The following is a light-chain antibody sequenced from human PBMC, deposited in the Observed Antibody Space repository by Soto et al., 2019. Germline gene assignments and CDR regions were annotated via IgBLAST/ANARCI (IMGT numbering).Light chain of an antibody. Sequence: QSVLTQPPSVSGAPGQRVTISCTGSSSNIGAGYDVHWYQQLPGTAPKLLIQGNDNRPSGVPDRFSGSNSGTSASLAITGLQAEDEAEYYCQSYDSSLSVVFGGGTKLTVL. V-gene: IGLV1-40*01. CDR2: GND. CDR3: QSYDSSLSVV. CDR1: SSNIGAGYD. J-gene: IGLJ3*02.